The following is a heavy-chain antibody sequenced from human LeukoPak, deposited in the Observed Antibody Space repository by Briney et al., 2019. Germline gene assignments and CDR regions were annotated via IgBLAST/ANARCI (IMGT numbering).Heavy chain of an antibody. CDR1: GGSISSSNW. J-gene: IGHJ4*02. CDR3: ARSSIAARRAFDY. Sequence: SETLSLTCAVSGGSISSSNWWSWVRQPPGKGLEWIGEIYHSGSTNYNPSLKSRVTISVDKSKNQFSLKLSSVTAADTAVYYCARSSIAARRAFDYWGQGTLVTVSS. D-gene: IGHD6-6*01. CDR2: IYHSGST. V-gene: IGHV4-4*02.